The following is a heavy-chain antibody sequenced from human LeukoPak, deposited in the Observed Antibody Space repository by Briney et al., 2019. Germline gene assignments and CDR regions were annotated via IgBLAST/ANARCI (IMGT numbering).Heavy chain of an antibody. D-gene: IGHD6-6*01. Sequence: GGSLRLSCAPSGFTFRSYEMNWVRQAPGKGLEWISYITSGGGSVSYADSVKGRFTISRDNAKHSLFLQMNSLRAEDTAIYYCASETESSSSNAFDIWGQGTMVTVSS. J-gene: IGHJ3*02. CDR1: GFTFRSYE. V-gene: IGHV3-48*03. CDR3: ASETESSSSNAFDI. CDR2: ITSGGGSV.